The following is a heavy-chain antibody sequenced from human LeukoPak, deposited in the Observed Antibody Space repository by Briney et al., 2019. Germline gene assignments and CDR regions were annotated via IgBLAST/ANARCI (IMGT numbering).Heavy chain of an antibody. CDR1: GFTFSVYT. D-gene: IGHD6-19*01. CDR2: MSSDGSNK. CDR3: AREVAGFDY. V-gene: IGHV3-30-3*01. J-gene: IGHJ4*02. Sequence: GGSLRLSCAASGFTFSVYTIHWVRQAPGKGLEWVAVMSSDGSNKYYADSVKGRFTISRDNSRNTMYLQMNSLRADDTAVYYCAREVAGFDYWGQGTLVTVSS.